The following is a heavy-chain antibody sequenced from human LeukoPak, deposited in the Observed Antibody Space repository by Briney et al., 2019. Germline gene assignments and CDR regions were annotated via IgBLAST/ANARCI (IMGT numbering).Heavy chain of an antibody. J-gene: IGHJ4*02. CDR3: AKATGDIGHYYFDS. V-gene: IGHV3-23*01. Sequence: GGSLRLSCAASGFISRNYVMRWVRQAPGKRLAWVSTITTTGGSTDYADSVKGRFTISRDNSKNTLYLQMNSLRAEDTAVYYCAKATGDIGHYYFDSWGQGTLVTVSS. CDR1: GFISRNYV. CDR2: ITTTGGST. D-gene: IGHD2-21*02.